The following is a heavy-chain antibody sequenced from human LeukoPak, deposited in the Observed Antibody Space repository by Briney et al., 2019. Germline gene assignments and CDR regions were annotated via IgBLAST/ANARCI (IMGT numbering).Heavy chain of an antibody. Sequence: GGSLRLTCATSGFTFRNYGMNWIRQAPGKGLEWVSSIANNGTIIYNLDSVRGRFTISRDNAEDTLYLQMNSLRAEDTAVYYCAREQEAAGNWFFDRWGRGTLVTVSS. V-gene: IGHV3-21*01. D-gene: IGHD6-13*01. CDR1: GFTFRNYG. J-gene: IGHJ2*01. CDR3: AREQEAAGNWFFDR. CDR2: IANNGTII.